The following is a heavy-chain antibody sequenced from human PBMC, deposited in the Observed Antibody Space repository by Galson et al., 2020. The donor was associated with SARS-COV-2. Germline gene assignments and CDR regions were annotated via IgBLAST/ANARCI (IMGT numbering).Heavy chain of an antibody. J-gene: IGHJ6*03. CDR1: GFTFYSYA. Sequence: GSLRLSCAASGFTFYSYAMSWVRQAPGKGLEWVSSISGDGDRTYYADSMKGRFTLSRDNSKNTLYLQMKSLRAEDTAVYYCAKDSPIVGEYYYMDVWGKGTTVTVSS. V-gene: IGHV3-23*01. CDR2: ISGDGDRT. CDR3: AKDSPIVGEYYYMDV. D-gene: IGHD2-21*01.